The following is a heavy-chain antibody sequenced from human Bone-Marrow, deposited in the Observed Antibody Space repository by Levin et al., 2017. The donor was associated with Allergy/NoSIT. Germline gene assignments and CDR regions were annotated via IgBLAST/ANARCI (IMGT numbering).Heavy chain of an antibody. V-gene: IGHV3-9*01. CDR1: GFTFDDYA. J-gene: IGHJ6*02. CDR2: ISWNSGSI. Sequence: GGSLRLSCAASGFTFDDYAMHWVRQAPGKGLEWVSGISWNSGSIGYADSVKGRFTISRDNAKNSLYLQMNSLRAEDTALYYCAKDIEYSSSSGRKAYYYYYGMDVWGQGTTVTVSS. CDR3: AKDIEYSSSSGRKAYYYYYGMDV. D-gene: IGHD6-6*01.